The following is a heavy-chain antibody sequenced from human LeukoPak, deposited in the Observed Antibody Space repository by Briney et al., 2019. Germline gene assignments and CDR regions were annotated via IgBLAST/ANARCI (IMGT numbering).Heavy chain of an antibody. D-gene: IGHD3-22*01. CDR3: ASTGHYYYDSSGYYYL. CDR1: GGSISSSSYY. J-gene: IGHJ4*02. Sequence: SETLSLTCTVSGGSISSSSYYWGWIRQPPGKGLEWIGSIYYSGSTYYNPSLKSRVTISVGTSKNQFSLKLSSVTAADTAVYYCASTGHYYYDSSGYYYLWGQGTLVTVSS. V-gene: IGHV4-39*01. CDR2: IYYSGST.